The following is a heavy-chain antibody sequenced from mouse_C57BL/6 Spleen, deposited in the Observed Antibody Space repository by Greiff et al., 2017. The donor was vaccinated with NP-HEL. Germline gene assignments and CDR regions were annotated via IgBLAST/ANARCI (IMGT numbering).Heavy chain of an antibody. Sequence: EVQLQQSGPELVKPGASVKISCKASGYTFTDYYMNWVKQSHGKSLEWIGDINPNNGGTSYNQKFKGKATLTVDKSSSTAYMELRSLTSEDSAVYYCARWGITTVYYYAMDYWGQGTSVTVSS. J-gene: IGHJ4*01. V-gene: IGHV1-26*01. CDR3: ARWGITTVYYYAMDY. D-gene: IGHD2-4*01. CDR2: INPNNGGT. CDR1: GYTFTDYY.